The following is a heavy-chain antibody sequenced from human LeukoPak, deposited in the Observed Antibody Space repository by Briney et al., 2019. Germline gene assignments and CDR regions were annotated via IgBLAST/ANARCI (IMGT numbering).Heavy chain of an antibody. CDR3: ASWFRSTRAFDI. Sequence: SETLSLTCTVSGGSISSGDYYWSWIRQPPGKGLEWIGEINHSGSTNYNPSLKSRVTISVDTSKNQFSLKLSSVTAADTAVYYCASWFRSTRAFDIWGQGTMVTVSS. CDR2: INHSGST. CDR1: GGSISSGDYY. D-gene: IGHD3-10*01. V-gene: IGHV4-39*07. J-gene: IGHJ3*02.